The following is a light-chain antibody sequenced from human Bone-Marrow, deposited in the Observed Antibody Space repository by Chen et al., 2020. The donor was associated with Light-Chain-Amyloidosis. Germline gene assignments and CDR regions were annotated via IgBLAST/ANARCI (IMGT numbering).Light chain of an antibody. CDR3: QVWDRSSDRPV. V-gene: IGLV3-21*02. CDR1: NIGSTS. Sequence: SYVLTQPSSVAVPPGQTATIACGGNNIGSTSVHWYLQTPGQAPLLVVYDDSDRPSGIPERLSGSNSGNTATLTISRVEAGDEADYYCQVWDRSSDRPVFGGGTKLTVL. J-gene: IGLJ3*02. CDR2: DDS.